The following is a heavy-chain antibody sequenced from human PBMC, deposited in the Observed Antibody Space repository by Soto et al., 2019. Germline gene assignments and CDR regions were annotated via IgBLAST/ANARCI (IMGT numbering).Heavy chain of an antibody. D-gene: IGHD4-4*01. V-gene: IGHV1-58*01. Sequence: RASVKVSCKASGFTFTSSAVQWVRQARGQRLEWIGWIVVGSGNTNYAQKFQERVTITRDMSTSTAYMELSSLRSEDTAVYYCAAGRTYSHSVYWGQGTLVTVSS. J-gene: IGHJ4*02. CDR3: AAGRTYSHSVY. CDR2: IVVGSGNT. CDR1: GFTFTSSA.